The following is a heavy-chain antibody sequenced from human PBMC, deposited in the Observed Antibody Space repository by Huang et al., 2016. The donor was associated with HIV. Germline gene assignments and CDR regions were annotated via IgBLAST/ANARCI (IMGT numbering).Heavy chain of an antibody. V-gene: IGHV2-5*02. Sequence: QITLKESGPTVIKPTQTLTLTCSFSGFSLNHKGVGVGWIRQPPGKALDLLVLIYWDDDKRFTPSLKNRITITKDTSKNQVVFTMTNLDPMDTGTYYCAHIGRLGNYYMDVWGNGTTVTVSS. D-gene: IGHD7-27*01. CDR2: IYWDDDK. J-gene: IGHJ6*03. CDR1: GFSLNHKGVG. CDR3: AHIGRLGNYYMDV.